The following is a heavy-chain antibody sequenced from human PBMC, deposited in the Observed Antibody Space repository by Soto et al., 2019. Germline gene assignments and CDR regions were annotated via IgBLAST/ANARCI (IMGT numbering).Heavy chain of an antibody. CDR2: INYSGST. J-gene: IGHJ4*02. CDR3: ARGGGSSGV. V-gene: IGHV4-59*01. CDR1: VVSMSSYY. Sequence: SETLSLTCTFSVVSMSSYYWDCIRQPPGKRLEWIGNINYSGSTNYNPSLKSRVTISVDTSKNQLSLKLTSVTAADTAVYYCARGGGSSGVWGQGTLVTVSS. D-gene: IGHD2-15*01.